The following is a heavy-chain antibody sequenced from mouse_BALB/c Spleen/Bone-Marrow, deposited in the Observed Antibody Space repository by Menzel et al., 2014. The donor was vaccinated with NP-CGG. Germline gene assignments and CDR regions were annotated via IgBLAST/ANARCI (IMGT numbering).Heavy chain of an antibody. J-gene: IGHJ1*01. Sequence: EVQLVESGGGLVQPGGSLRLSCATSGFTFTDYYMSWVRQPPGKALEWLGFIRNKANGYTTEYSASVKGRFTISRDNSQSILYLQMNTLRAEDSATYYCARDRHYGNYYWYFDVWGAGTTVTVSS. CDR2: IRNKANGYTT. CDR3: ARDRHYGNYYWYFDV. V-gene: IGHV7-3*02. D-gene: IGHD2-1*01. CDR1: GFTFTDYY.